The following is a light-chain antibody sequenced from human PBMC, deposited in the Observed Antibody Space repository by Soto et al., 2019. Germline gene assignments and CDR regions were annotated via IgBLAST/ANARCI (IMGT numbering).Light chain of an antibody. V-gene: IGLV1-40*01. CDR3: QSYDISLSGSMV. J-gene: IGLJ2*01. Sequence: QSVLTQPPSVSGAPGQRVTISCTGSSSNIGAGYDVHWYQQLPGTAPKLLIFGNRNRPSGVPDRFAGSKSGTSASLAITGLQAEDEADYYCQSYDISLSGSMVFGGGTKLTVL. CDR2: GNR. CDR1: SSNIGAGYD.